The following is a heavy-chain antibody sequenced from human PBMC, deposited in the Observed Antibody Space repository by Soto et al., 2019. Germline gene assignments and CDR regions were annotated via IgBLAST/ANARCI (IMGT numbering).Heavy chain of an antibody. V-gene: IGHV1-18*01. D-gene: IGHD2-8*01. CDR3: AKNGQPPYYYYGMDV. CDR2: ISGYNGDT. CDR1: GYTFSRYG. J-gene: IGHJ6*02. Sequence: QGQLVQSGPEVKKPGASVKVSCKASGYTFSRYGMSWVRQAPGQGLEWMGWISGYNGDTKYAQKVQGRVTMTIDTSTYTAYMELSSLTSDDTAIYYCAKNGQPPYYYYGMDVWGQGTTVTGS.